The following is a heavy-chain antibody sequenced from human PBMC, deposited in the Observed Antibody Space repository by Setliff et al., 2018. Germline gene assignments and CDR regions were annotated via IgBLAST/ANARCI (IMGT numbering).Heavy chain of an antibody. CDR1: GFTFSSYS. CDR3: AREAVGEYNFCRGSPWGYYYYGMDV. V-gene: IGHV3-21*01. D-gene: IGHD3-3*01. Sequence: GGSLRLSCAASGFTFSSYSMNWVRQAPGKGLEWVSSISSSSSYIYYADSLKGRCTISRDNAKNSLYLQMNSLRAEDTAVYYCAREAVGEYNFCRGSPWGYYYYGMDVWGQGTTVTVSS. CDR2: ISSSSSYI. J-gene: IGHJ6*02.